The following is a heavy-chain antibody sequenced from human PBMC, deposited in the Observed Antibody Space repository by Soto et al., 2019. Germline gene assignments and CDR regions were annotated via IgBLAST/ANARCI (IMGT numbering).Heavy chain of an antibody. Sequence: SVKVSCKASGGTFSSYAISWVRQAPGQGLEWMGGIIPTFGTANYAQKFQGRVTITADESTSTAYMELSSLRSEDTAVYYCARASYTNYYDSSGYYAIPQYFQHWGQGTLVTVSS. J-gene: IGHJ1*01. D-gene: IGHD3-22*01. CDR3: ARASYTNYYDSSGYYAIPQYFQH. V-gene: IGHV1-69*13. CDR2: IIPTFGTA. CDR1: GGTFSSYA.